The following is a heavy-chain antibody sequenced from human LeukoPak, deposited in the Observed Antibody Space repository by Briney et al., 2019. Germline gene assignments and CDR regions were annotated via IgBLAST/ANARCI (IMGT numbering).Heavy chain of an antibody. CDR1: GFTFSSYS. J-gene: IGHJ3*01. CDR2: ISASTGII. Sequence: PGGSLRLSCAASGFTFSSYSMNWVRQAPGKGLEWVSYISASTGIIYYADSLKGRFTLSRDDAKNSLYLQMNSLRAEDTGVYYCAELGITMIGGVWGKGTTVTISS. V-gene: IGHV3-48*01. D-gene: IGHD3-10*02. CDR3: AELGITMIGGV.